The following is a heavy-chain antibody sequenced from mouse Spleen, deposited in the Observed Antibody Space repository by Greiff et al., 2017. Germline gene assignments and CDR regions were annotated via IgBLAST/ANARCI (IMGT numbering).Heavy chain of an antibody. CDR2: IDPSDSET. CDR1: GYTFTSYW. CDR3: ATGYCGRSYDYFDY. Sequence: QVQLQQSGAELVRPGSSVKLSCKASGYTFTSYWMHWVKQRPIQGLEWIGNIDPSDSETHYNQKFKDKATLTVDKSSSTAYMQLSSLTSGDSAVYHCATGYCGRSYDYFDYWGQGTTLTVSS. J-gene: IGHJ2*01. V-gene: IGHV1-52*01. D-gene: IGHD1-1*01.